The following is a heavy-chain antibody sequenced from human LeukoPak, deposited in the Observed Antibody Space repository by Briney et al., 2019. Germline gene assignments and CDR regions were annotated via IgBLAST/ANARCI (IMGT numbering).Heavy chain of an antibody. D-gene: IGHD5-18*01. CDR2: IYYSGST. V-gene: IGHV4-59*08. Sequence: KPSETLSLTCTVSGGSISSYYWSWIRQPPGKGLEWIGYIYYSGSTNYNPSLKSRVTISVDTSKNQFSLKLSSVTAADTAVYYCARQTATAMVSRYNWFDPWGQGTLVTVSS. J-gene: IGHJ5*02. CDR3: ARQTATAMVSRYNWFDP. CDR1: GGSISSYY.